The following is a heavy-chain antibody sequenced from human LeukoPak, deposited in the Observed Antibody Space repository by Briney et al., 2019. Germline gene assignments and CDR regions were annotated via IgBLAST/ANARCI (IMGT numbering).Heavy chain of an antibody. D-gene: IGHD6-19*01. CDR1: GYTFTSYG. V-gene: IGHV1-18*01. CDR2: ISAYNGNT. CDR3: ARDHRSGWASDY. J-gene: IGHJ4*02. Sequence: ASVKVSCKASGYTFTSYGISWVRQAPGQGLEWMGWISAYNGNTNYAQELQGRVTMTTDTSTSTAYMELRSLRSDDTAVYYCARDHRSGWASDYWGQGTLVTVSS.